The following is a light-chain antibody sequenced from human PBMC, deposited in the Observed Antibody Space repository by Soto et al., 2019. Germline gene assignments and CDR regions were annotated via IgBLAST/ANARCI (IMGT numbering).Light chain of an antibody. Sequence: DIVMTQPPLSLSVTPGQPASISCTSSQRLLHSDGQTYLFWYLQKPVQPPQLLIYEDSNRFSVVPARFSGSAAGTDFTLKISRVESEDVGDYYCLHSRQTPYTFGQGTKLEIK. CDR3: LHSRQTPYT. V-gene: IGKV2D-29*01. CDR2: EDS. CDR1: QRLLHSDGQTY. J-gene: IGKJ2*01.